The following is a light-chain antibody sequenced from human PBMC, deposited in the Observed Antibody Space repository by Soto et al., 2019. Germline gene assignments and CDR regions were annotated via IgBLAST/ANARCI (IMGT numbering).Light chain of an antibody. J-gene: IGKJ4*01. V-gene: IGKV3-11*01. CDR1: QNIDNY. CDR3: QQRSNWPGT. Sequence: EIVLTQSPATLSLSPGERATLSCTASQNIDNYLAWYQQKPGQAPRLLISDASNRATGIPARFSGSGSGTDFTLTISSLEPEDFALYYCQQRSNWPGTFGGGTKVDIK. CDR2: DAS.